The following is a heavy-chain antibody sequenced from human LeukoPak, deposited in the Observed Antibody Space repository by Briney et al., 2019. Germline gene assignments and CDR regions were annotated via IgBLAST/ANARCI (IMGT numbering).Heavy chain of an antibody. D-gene: IGHD3-22*01. CDR2: ISGDGRST. CDR3: ASFYYDPTGH. CDR1: GFTFSRDW. J-gene: IGHJ4*02. V-gene: IGHV3-74*01. Sequence: GGSLRLSCVASGFTFSRDWMHWVRQAPGKGLVGVSRISGDGRSTSYADSVKGRFIISRDNAKKTLYLQMNSLRAEDTAVYYCASFYYDPTGHWGQGTLVIVSS.